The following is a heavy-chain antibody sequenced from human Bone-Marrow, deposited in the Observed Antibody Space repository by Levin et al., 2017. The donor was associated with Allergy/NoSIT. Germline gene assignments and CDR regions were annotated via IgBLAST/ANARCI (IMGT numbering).Heavy chain of an antibody. Sequence: GGSLRLSYAATGFTFSDDYVTWIRQAPGKGLEWLSYINPTGSYTHYADSVKGRFTISRDNAKNSLYLQMNSLRVEDTAIYYCAREMPYTAGIDYWGQGTLVTVSS. CDR3: AREMPYTAGIDY. CDR2: INPTGSYT. J-gene: IGHJ4*02. V-gene: IGHV3-11*05. CDR1: GFTFSDDY. D-gene: IGHD3-16*01.